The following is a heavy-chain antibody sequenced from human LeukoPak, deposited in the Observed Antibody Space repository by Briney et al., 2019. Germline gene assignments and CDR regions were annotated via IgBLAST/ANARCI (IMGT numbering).Heavy chain of an antibody. Sequence: SETLSLTCTVSGGSINDYYWSWIRQPAGKGLEWIGRINTSGSTDYNPSLKSRVIISVDTSKNQFSLILNSVTAADTAVYYCAKYFAATGESHLDYWGQGSLVTVSS. CDR3: AKYFAATGESHLDY. J-gene: IGHJ4*02. CDR1: GGSINDYY. CDR2: INTSGST. V-gene: IGHV4-4*07. D-gene: IGHD6-13*01.